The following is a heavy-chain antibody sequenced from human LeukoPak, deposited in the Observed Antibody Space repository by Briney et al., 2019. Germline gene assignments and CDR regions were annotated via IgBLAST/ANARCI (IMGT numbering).Heavy chain of an antibody. CDR3: ARPFGSSWRDDAFDI. V-gene: IGHV1-2*02. J-gene: IGHJ3*02. Sequence: ASVKVSCKASGYTFTGYYMHWVRQAPGQGLEWMGWINPNSGGTNYAQKFQGRVTMTRDTSISTAYMELSRLRSDDTAVYYCARPFGSSWRDDAFDIWGQGTMVTVSS. CDR2: INPNSGGT. CDR1: GYTFTGYY. D-gene: IGHD6-13*01.